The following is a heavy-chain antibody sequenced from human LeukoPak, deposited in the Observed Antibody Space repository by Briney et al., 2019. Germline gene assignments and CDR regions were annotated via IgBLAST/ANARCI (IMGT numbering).Heavy chain of an antibody. J-gene: IGHJ3*02. D-gene: IGHD6-6*01. CDR3: ARVLWSQLVPDAFDI. V-gene: IGHV4-4*07. Sequence: SETLSLTCTVSGGSISSYYWSWIRQPAGKGLEWIGRIYTRGSTNYNPSLKSRVTVSVDTSKNQFSLKLSSVTAADTAVYYCARVLWSQLVPDAFDIWGQGTMVTVSS. CDR2: IYTRGST. CDR1: GGSISSYY.